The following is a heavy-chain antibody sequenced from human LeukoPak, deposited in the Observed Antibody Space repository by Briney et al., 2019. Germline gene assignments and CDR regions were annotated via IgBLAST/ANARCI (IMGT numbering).Heavy chain of an antibody. CDR3: ASGTTYITMVRGAPGGY. D-gene: IGHD3-10*01. Sequence: GGSLRLSCAGSGFIFSGYWMHWVRQAPGKGLMWVSRIKTDGTTTYYADSVKGRFTVSRDNAKNTLYLQMNSLRDDDTAVYYCASGTTYITMVRGAPGGYWGQGTLVTVSS. CDR2: IKTDGTTT. J-gene: IGHJ4*02. V-gene: IGHV3-74*01. CDR1: GFIFSGYW.